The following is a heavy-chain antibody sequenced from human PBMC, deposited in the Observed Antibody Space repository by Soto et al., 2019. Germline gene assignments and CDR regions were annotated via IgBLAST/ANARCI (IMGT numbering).Heavy chain of an antibody. CDR2: IYYSGST. V-gene: IGHV4-59*01. CDR3: ARGPDYDFWSGYYTGPEYFPH. CDR1: GGSISSYY. J-gene: IGHJ1*01. D-gene: IGHD3-3*01. Sequence: SETLSLTCTVSGGSISSYYWSWIRQPPGKGLEWIGYIYYSGSTNYNPSLKSRVTISVDTSKNQFSLKLSSVTAADTAVYYCARGPDYDFWSGYYTGPEYFPHWGQGTLVTVSS.